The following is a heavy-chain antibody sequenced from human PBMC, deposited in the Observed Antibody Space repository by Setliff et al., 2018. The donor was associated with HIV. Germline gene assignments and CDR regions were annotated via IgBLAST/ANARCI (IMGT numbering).Heavy chain of an antibody. CDR2: FYHSGST. J-gene: IGHJ4*02. D-gene: IGHD3-3*01. Sequence: SETLSLTCTVSGGSISSSSYYWGWIRQPPGKGLEWIGSFYHSGSTYYNPSLKSRVTISVDTSKNQFSLKLSSVTAADTAVYYCARAPITIFGVIIIPVYFDYWGQGTLVTVSS. CDR1: GGSISSSSYY. CDR3: ARAPITIFGVIIIPVYFDY. V-gene: IGHV4-39*07.